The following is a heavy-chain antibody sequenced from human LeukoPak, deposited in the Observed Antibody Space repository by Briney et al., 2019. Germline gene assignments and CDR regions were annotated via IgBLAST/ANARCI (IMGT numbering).Heavy chain of an antibody. Sequence: GGSLRLSCGASGFTFSSSAMHWVRQGPGKGLEWVAYIAHHGNNKYYADSVKGRFTISRDNSKGSLYLQMNSLRADDTAVYYCAKDGSWSCTDWGQGTLVTVSS. CDR1: GFTFSSSA. CDR3: AKDGSWSCTD. CDR2: IAHHGNNK. D-gene: IGHD2-8*02. V-gene: IGHV3-30*02. J-gene: IGHJ4*02.